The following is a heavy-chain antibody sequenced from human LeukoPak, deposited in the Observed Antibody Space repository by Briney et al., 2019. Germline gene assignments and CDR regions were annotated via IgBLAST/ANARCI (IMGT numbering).Heavy chain of an antibody. CDR3: ARDYFDSSDYPXTYYYYYMDV. J-gene: IGHJ6*03. D-gene: IGHD3-22*01. CDR2: ISSTSTFI. CDR1: GFTFSRYS. V-gene: IGHV3-21*01. Sequence: GGSLRLSCAASGFTFSRYSMNWVRQAPGKGLEWVASISSTSTFIYSADSVKGRFTISRDTAKNSLFLQMNSLRAEDTAIYYCARDYFDSSDYPXTYYYYYMDVWGKGTTVTVSS.